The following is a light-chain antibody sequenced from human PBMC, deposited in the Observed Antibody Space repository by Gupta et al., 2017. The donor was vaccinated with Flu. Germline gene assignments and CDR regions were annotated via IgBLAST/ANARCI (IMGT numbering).Light chain of an antibody. CDR2: AAS. Sequence: LSSVSASVGDTVPTTCGAKQGISAWLAWYQQKPEKAPKLRLSAASSLESGVPTRFSGSGSGTEVTPPISRLQPEDFATYYCQHSHNISFTFGQGTQVEIK. CDR3: QHSHNISFT. V-gene: IGKV1-12*01. CDR1: QGISAW. J-gene: IGKJ1*01.